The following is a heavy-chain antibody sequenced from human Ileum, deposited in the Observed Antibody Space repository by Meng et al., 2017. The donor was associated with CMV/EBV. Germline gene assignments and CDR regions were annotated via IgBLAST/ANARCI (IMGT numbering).Heavy chain of an antibody. Sequence: GESLKISCAASGLTVSSNFMSWVRQAPGKGLEWVSAIYSGGSTKYADSVRGRFTISRDNSKNTLYLQMNSLRVEDTAVYYCARDSLDDDYYYYGMDVWGQGTTVTVSS. CDR3: ARDSLDDDYYYYGMDV. V-gene: IGHV3-53*01. CDR1: GLTVSSNF. CDR2: IYSGGST. J-gene: IGHJ6*02. D-gene: IGHD3-3*01.